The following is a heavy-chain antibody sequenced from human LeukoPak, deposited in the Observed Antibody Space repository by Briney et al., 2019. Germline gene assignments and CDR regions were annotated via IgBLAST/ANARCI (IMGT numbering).Heavy chain of an antibody. CDR1: GGSFSGYY. CDR2: INHSGST. CDR3: ARGGEIFGVVVEDY. V-gene: IGHV4-34*01. J-gene: IGHJ4*02. Sequence: PSETLSLTCAVYGGSFSGYYWSWIRQPPGKGLEWIGEINHSGSTNYNPSLKSRVTISVDTSKSQFSLKLSSVTAADTAVYYCARGGEIFGVVVEDYWGQGTLVTVSS. D-gene: IGHD3-3*01.